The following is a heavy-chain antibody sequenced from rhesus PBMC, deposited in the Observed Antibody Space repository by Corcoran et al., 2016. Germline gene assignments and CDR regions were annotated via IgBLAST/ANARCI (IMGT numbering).Heavy chain of an antibody. D-gene: IGHD6-13*01. CDR1: GGSISDSYR. Sequence: QVQLQESGPGVVKPSETLSLTCAVSGGSISDSYRWSCIRQSPGTGLEWVGVYYGSSTRPNYSPHRRRRVTIAKATSEGQLSWMLSSVTAADAAVDYCASYRIAAGRDFDYWGQGVLVTVSS. J-gene: IGHJ4*01. V-gene: IGHV4S10*01. CDR2: YYGSSTRP. CDR3: ASYRIAAGRDFDY.